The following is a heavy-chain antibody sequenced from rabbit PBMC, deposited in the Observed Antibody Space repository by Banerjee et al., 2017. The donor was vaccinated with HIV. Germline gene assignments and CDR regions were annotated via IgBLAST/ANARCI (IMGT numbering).Heavy chain of an antibody. CDR2: INTSSGNT. J-gene: IGHJ4*01. CDR1: GFTLSSYW. Sequence: QQQLEESGGGLVKPGGTLTLTCKASGFTLSSYWMWWVRQAPGKGLEWIACINTSSGNTVYASWAKGRFTISKTSSTTVTLQMTSLTAADTATYFCTRWAYAGGGDADLWGPGTLVTVS. D-gene: IGHD4-2*01. V-gene: IGHV1S45*01. CDR3: TRWAYAGGGDADL.